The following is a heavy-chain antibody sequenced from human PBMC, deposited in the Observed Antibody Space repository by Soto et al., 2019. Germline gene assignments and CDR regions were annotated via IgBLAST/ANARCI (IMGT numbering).Heavy chain of an antibody. D-gene: IGHD4-17*01. CDR3: ARVRGTTVTKYYFDY. CDR2: IIPIFGTA. V-gene: IGHV1-69*13. Sequence: ASVKVSCKASGGTFSSYAISWVRQAPGQGLEWMGGIIPIFGTANYAQKFQGRVTITADESTSTAYMELSSLRSEDTAVYYCARVRGTTVTKYYFDYWGQGTLVTVSS. CDR1: GGTFSSYA. J-gene: IGHJ4*02.